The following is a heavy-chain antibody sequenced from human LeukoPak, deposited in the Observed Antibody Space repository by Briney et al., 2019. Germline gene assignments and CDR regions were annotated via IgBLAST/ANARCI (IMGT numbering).Heavy chain of an antibody. Sequence: SETLSLTCTVSGGSISSSSYYWGWIRQPPGKGLEWIGSIYYSGSTYYNPSLKSRVTISVDTSKNQFSLKLSSVTAADTAVYYCARCATPTGYSSSWYAYYFDYWGQGTLVTVSS. CDR2: IYYSGST. CDR3: ARCATPTGYSSSWYAYYFDY. J-gene: IGHJ4*02. CDR1: GGSISSSSYY. V-gene: IGHV4-39*01. D-gene: IGHD6-13*01.